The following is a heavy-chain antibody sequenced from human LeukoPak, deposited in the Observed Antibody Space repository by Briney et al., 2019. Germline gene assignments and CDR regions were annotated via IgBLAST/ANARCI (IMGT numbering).Heavy chain of an antibody. V-gene: IGHV3-53*01. CDR1: GFTVSSNY. J-gene: IGHJ4*02. D-gene: IGHD5-18*01. Sequence: GGSPRLSCAASGFTVSSNYMSWVRQAPGKGLEWVSVIYIGNGTYYADSVKGRFTISRDTSKNTLYLQMNSLRVEDTAVYYCARGSGRYNYGYVDYWGQGTLVTVSS. CDR3: ARGSGRYNYGYVDY. CDR2: IYIGNGT.